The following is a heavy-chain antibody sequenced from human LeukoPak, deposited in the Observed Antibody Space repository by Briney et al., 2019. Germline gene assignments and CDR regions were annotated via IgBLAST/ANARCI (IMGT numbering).Heavy chain of an antibody. CDR3: AKGYTSGWYWFDH. J-gene: IGHJ5*02. CDR1: GFTLGSHA. Sequence: GGSLRLSCAASGFTLGSHAMSWVRQAPGKGLEWVSSISGSGGTTHYAGSGKGRFTISRDNSKNSMYLQMNSLGAEDTAVYFCAKGYTSGWYWFDHWGQGTLVTVSS. V-gene: IGHV3-23*01. CDR2: ISGSGGTT. D-gene: IGHD6-19*01.